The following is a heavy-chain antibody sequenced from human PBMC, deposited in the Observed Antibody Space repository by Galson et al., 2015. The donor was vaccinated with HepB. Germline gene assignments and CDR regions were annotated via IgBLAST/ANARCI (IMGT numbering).Heavy chain of an antibody. Sequence: TLSLTCAVSGGSISSGGYSWSWIRQPPGKGLEWIGYIYHSGSTYYNPSLKSRVTISVDRSKNQFSLKLSSVTAADTAVYYCARDVGYYGSGDAFDIWGQGTMVTVSS. CDR1: GGSISSGGYS. D-gene: IGHD3-10*01. CDR2: IYHSGST. V-gene: IGHV4-30-2*01. J-gene: IGHJ3*02. CDR3: ARDVGYYGSGDAFDI.